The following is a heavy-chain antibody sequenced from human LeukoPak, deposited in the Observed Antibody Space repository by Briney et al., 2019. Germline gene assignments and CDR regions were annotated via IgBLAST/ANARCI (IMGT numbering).Heavy chain of an antibody. CDR3: AKNIPTGAFYYYFMAV. D-gene: IGHD4-17*01. CDR2: ISGSGGIT. CDR1: GFTFSSYS. Sequence: GGSLRLSCAASGFTFSSYSMNWVRQAPGKGLEWVSSISGSGGITYYSDSVKGRFTISRDNSKNTLYLQMNGLGAEDTAVYFCAKNIPTGAFYYYFMAVWGKGTTVIVSS. J-gene: IGHJ6*03. V-gene: IGHV3-23*01.